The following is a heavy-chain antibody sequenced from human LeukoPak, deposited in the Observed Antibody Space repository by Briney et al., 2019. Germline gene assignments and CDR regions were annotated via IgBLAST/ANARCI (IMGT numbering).Heavy chain of an antibody. CDR2: ISGSGGST. CDR1: GFTFSSYA. J-gene: IGHJ4*02. D-gene: IGHD3-10*01. CDR3: AKGTEYYGSGSHFDY. V-gene: IGHV3-23*01. Sequence: GGSLRLSCAASGFTFSSYAMSWVRQAPGKGLEWVSAISGSGGSTYYADSVKGRFTISRDNSKNTVYLQMNSLRAEDTAAYYCAKGTEYYGSGSHFDYWGQGALVTVSS.